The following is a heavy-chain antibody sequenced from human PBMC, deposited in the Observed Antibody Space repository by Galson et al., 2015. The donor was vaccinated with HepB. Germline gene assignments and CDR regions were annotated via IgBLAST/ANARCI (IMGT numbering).Heavy chain of an antibody. V-gene: IGHV3-7*03. Sequence: SLRLSCAASEFIFRSYWMSWVRQAPGKGLEWVANIKQDGSEKYYVDSVKGRFTISRDTAKNSLYLQMNSLRAEDTVLYYCARGPQGWEVPFDYWGQGTLGTVSS. D-gene: IGHD1-26*01. CDR1: EFIFRSYW. CDR3: ARGPQGWEVPFDY. CDR2: IKQDGSEK. J-gene: IGHJ4*02.